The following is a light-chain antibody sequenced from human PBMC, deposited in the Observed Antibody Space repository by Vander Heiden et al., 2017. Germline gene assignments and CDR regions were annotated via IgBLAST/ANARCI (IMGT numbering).Light chain of an antibody. CDR1: SSDVGRNNL. CDR2: EVT. CDR3: CSYAGSSNVL. V-gene: IGLV2-23*02. Sequence: SALAEPGSVSGSPRQSITNSSNGTSSDVGRNNLVSCYQQHPGRAPKLMIYEVTERPSGVSNRFSGSKSGNTASLTISGLQAEDEADYYCCSYAGSSNVLFGGGTKLTVL. J-gene: IGLJ3*02.